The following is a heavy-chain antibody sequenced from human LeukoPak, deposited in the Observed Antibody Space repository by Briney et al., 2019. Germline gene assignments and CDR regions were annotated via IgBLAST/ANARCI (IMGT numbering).Heavy chain of an antibody. V-gene: IGHV1-18*01. D-gene: IGHD1-26*01. CDR1: GYTFISYG. CDR2: ISTYNGNT. J-gene: IGHJ4*02. CDR3: ARDVSGSYYAANFDY. Sequence: ASVKVSCKASGYTFISYGISWVRQAPGQGLEWMGWISTYNGNTNYAQKLQGRVTMTTDTSTSTAYMELRSLRSDDTAVYYCARDVSGSYYAANFDYWGQGTLVTVSS.